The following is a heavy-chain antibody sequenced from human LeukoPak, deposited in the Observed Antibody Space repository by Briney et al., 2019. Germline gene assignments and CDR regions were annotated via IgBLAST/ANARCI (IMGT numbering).Heavy chain of an antibody. D-gene: IGHD4-17*01. CDR2: IWYDGSNK. V-gene: IGHV3-33*01. Sequence: PGRSLRLSCAASGFTFSSYGMHWVRQAPDKGLEWVAVIWYDGSNKYYADSVKGRFTISRDNSKNTLYLQMNSLRAEDTAVYYCARSPDYGDYYFDYWGQGTLVTVSS. J-gene: IGHJ4*02. CDR1: GFTFSSYG. CDR3: ARSPDYGDYYFDY.